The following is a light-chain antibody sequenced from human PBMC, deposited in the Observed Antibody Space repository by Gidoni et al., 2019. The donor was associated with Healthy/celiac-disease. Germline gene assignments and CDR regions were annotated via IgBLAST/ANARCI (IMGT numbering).Light chain of an antibody. J-gene: IGKJ4*01. V-gene: IGKV3D-15*01. Sequence: EIVMTQSPATLSVSPGERATLSGRASQSVSSNLAWYQQQPGQAPRLLIYGASTRATGIPARFSGSGSGTEFTLTISSLQSEDCAVYYCQKYNNWPPPTFGGGTKVEIK. CDR3: QKYNNWPPPT. CDR1: QSVSSN. CDR2: GAS.